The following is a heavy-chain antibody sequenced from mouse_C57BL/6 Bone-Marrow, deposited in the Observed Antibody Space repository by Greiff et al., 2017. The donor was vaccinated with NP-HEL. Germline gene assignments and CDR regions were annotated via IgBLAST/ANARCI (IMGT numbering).Heavy chain of an antibody. Sequence: QVQLQQSGAELARPGASVKLSCKASGYTFTSYGISWVKQRTGQGLEWIGEIYPRSGNTYYNEKFKGKATLTADKSSSTAYMELRSLTSEDSAVYFGAREGRLAWFAYWGQGTLVTVSA. CDR1: GYTFTSYG. CDR2: IYPRSGNT. CDR3: AREGRLAWFAY. V-gene: IGHV1-81*01. J-gene: IGHJ3*01. D-gene: IGHD3-3*01.